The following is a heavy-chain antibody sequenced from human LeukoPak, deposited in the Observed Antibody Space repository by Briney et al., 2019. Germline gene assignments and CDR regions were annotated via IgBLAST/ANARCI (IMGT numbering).Heavy chain of an antibody. J-gene: IGHJ4*02. CDR1: GFTFSSYS. D-gene: IGHD1-26*01. CDR3: ARGGYSESYFDY. V-gene: IGHV3-21*01. Sequence: PGGSLRLSCAASGFTFSSYSMNWVRQAPGKGLEWVSSISSSSSYIYYADSVKGRFTISRDNAKNSLYLQMNSLRAEDTTVYYCARGGYSESYFDYWGQGTLVTVSS. CDR2: ISSSSSYI.